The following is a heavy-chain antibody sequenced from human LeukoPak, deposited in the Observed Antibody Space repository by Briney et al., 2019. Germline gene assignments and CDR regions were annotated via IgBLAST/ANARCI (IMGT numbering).Heavy chain of an antibody. CDR2: ISGSGGST. Sequence: QTWGSLSLSCAASGFTFSSYAMSWVRQAPGKGLEWVSAISGSGGSTYYADSVKGRFTISRDNSKNTLYLQMNSLRAEDTAVYYCAKYHGWSTVTVIVRYYFDYWGQGTLVTVSS. D-gene: IGHD4-17*01. J-gene: IGHJ4*02. CDR1: GFTFSSYA. V-gene: IGHV3-23*01. CDR3: AKYHGWSTVTVIVRYYFDY.